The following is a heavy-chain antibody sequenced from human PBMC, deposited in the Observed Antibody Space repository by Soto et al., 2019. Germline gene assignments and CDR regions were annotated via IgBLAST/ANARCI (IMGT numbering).Heavy chain of an antibody. CDR1: GGSVSSGAYY. Sequence: QVQLQESDAGLVKASQTLSLTCTVSGGSVSSGAYYWTWIRQRPGKGLEWIGYIYYSGSTYYSPSPKSRLSISLDTYKNQFPLRLSSVTAADTAMYYCARARLRAVYAFDIWGQGTMVTLSS. J-gene: IGHJ3*02. CDR3: ARARLRAVYAFDI. V-gene: IGHV4-31*03. D-gene: IGHD5-12*01. CDR2: IYYSGST.